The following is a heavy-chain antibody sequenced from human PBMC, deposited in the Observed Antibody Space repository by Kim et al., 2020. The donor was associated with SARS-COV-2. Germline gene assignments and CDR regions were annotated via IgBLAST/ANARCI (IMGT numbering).Heavy chain of an antibody. CDR3: ARPTTNKVIGISLYYGMDV. V-gene: IGHV1-69*13. Sequence: SVKVSCKASGGTFSSYAISWVRQALGQGLEWMGGIIPIFGTANYAQKFQGRVTITADESTSTAYMELSSLRSEDTAVYYCARPTTNKVIGISLYYGMDVWGQGTTVTVSS. D-gene: IGHD3-22*01. CDR1: GGTFSSYA. CDR2: IIPIFGTA. J-gene: IGHJ6*02.